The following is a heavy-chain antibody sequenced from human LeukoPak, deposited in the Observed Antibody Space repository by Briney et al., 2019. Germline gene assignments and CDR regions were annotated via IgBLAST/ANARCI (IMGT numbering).Heavy chain of an antibody. J-gene: IGHJ5*02. CDR2: IYTSGST. CDR1: GGSISSGSYY. D-gene: IGHD6-6*01. V-gene: IGHV4-61*02. CDR3: ARDGSPISSSSVGTYNWFDP. Sequence: PSETLSLTCTVSGGSISSGSYYWSWIRQPAGKGLEWIGRIYTSGSTNYNPSLKSRVTISVDTSKNQFSLKLSSVTAADTAVYYCARDGSPISSSSVGTYNWFDPWAQGTLVTVSS.